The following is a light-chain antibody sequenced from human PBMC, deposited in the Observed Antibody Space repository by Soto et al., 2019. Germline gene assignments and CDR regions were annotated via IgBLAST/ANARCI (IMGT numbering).Light chain of an antibody. J-gene: IGLJ1*01. V-gene: IGLV1-51*02. Sequence: QSVLTQPPSVSAAPGQKVTISCSGSSSNIGNNYVSWYQQLPGTAPKLLIYENNKRPSGIPDRFSGSKSGTSATLGITGLQTGDEADYYCGTWDSSLSWGVFGTGTKVTVL. CDR3: GTWDSSLSWGV. CDR1: SSNIGNNY. CDR2: ENN.